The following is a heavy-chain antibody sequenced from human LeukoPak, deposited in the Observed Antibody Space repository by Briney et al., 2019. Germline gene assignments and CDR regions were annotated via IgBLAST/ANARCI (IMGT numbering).Heavy chain of an antibody. D-gene: IGHD3-22*01. CDR3: ARDSEAYYYDSSGYSFDY. V-gene: IGHV1-69*13. J-gene: IGHJ4*02. CDR1: GGTFSSYA. CDR2: SIPIFGTA. Sequence: VASVKVSCKASGGTFSSYAISWVRQAPGQGLEWMGGSIPIFGTANYAQMFQGRVTITADESTSTAYMELSSLRSEDTAVYYCARDSEAYYYDSSGYSFDYWGQGTPVTISS.